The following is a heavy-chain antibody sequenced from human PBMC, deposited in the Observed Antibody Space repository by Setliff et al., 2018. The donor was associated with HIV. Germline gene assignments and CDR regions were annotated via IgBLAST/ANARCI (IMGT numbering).Heavy chain of an antibody. J-gene: IGHJ4*02. Sequence: PSETLSLTCSVSGASISSYYWSWIRQPPGKGLEWIGYISPTGNTNYNTNLKSRVTISTDTTKNQFALNVRSVTAADSAVYFCAKSSPSIGYISDHWGQGTLGNVSS. D-gene: IGHD5-12*01. V-gene: IGHV4-59*03. CDR3: AKSSPSIGYISDH. CDR2: ISPTGNT. CDR1: GASISSYY.